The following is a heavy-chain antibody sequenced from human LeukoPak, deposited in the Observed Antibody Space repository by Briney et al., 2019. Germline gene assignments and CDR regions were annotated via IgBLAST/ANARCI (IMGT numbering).Heavy chain of an antibody. J-gene: IGHJ6*02. CDR2: IYSGGST. CDR1: GIIVSNNY. CDR3: AKERTTYYYYYGMDV. D-gene: IGHD1-1*01. Sequence: GGSLRLSCAASGIIVSNNYMSWVRQAPGKGLEWVSVIYSGGSTYYADSVKGRFTISRDNSKNTLYLQMNSLRAEDAAVYYCAKERTTYYYYYGMDVWGQGTTVTVSS. V-gene: IGHV3-66*01.